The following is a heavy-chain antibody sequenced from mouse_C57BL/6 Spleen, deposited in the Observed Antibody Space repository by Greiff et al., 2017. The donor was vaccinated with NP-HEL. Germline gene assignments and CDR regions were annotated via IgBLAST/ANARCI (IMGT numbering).Heavy chain of an antibody. D-gene: IGHD1-1*01. Sequence: EVQLQQSGPELVKPGASVKISCKASGYTFTDYYMNWVKQNHGKSLEWIGDINPNNGGTSYNQKFKGKATLTVDKSSSTAYMELRSLTSEDSAVYYCAREIITTVYYFDYWGQGTTLTVSS. J-gene: IGHJ2*01. CDR3: AREIITTVYYFDY. CDR2: INPNNGGT. CDR1: GYTFTDYY. V-gene: IGHV1-26*01.